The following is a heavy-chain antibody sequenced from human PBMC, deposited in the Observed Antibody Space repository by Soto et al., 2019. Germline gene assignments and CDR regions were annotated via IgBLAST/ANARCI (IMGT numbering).Heavy chain of an antibody. CDR3: AGHMGGSNECYYYYMDV. J-gene: IGHJ6*03. V-gene: IGHV4-34*01. D-gene: IGHD2-8*01. CDR1: GGSFSGYY. Sequence: SETLSLSCAVYGGSFSGYYWSWIRQPPGKGLEWIGEINHSGSTNYNPSLKSRVTISVDTSKNQFSLKLSSVTAADTAVYYCAGHMGGSNECYYYYMDVWGKGTTVTVSS. CDR2: INHSGST.